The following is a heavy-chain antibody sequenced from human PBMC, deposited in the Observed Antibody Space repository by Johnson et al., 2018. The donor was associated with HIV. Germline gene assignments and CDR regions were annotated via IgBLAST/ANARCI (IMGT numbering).Heavy chain of an antibody. J-gene: IGHJ3*02. Sequence: QMQLVESGGGVVQPGRSLRLSCAASGFTFSSYAMHWVRQAPGKGLEWVAVISYDGSNKYYADSVKGRFTMSRDNSKSTLNLQMNSLRGEDTAMYYCARDPPVTTARYGAFDIWGQGTMVTVSS. CDR1: GFTFSSYA. V-gene: IGHV3-30-3*01. D-gene: IGHD4-17*01. CDR3: ARDPPVTTARYGAFDI. CDR2: ISYDGSNK.